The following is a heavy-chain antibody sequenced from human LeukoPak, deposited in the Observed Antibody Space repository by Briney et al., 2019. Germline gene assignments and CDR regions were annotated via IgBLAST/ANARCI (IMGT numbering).Heavy chain of an antibody. CDR2: VYHSGST. V-gene: IGHV4-4*02. CDR3: ARETSLAGFASGLGFNY. J-gene: IGHJ4*02. Sequence: TSETLSLTCAVSGGSISSSYWWSWVRQPPGKGLEWTGEVYHSGSTNYNPSLKSRVTISVDKSKNQFSLKLTSVTAADTATYYCARETSLAGFASGLGFNYWGQGILVTVSS. D-gene: IGHD6-19*01. CDR1: GGSISSSYW.